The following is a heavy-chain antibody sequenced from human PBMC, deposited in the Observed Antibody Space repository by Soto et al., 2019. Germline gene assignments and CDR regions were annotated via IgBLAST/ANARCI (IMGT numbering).Heavy chain of an antibody. CDR3: TLATSYDYVWGALDY. V-gene: IGHV3-73*01. Sequence: PGGSLRLSCAASGFTFSGSAMHWVRQASGKGLEWVGRIRSKANSYATAYAASVKGRFTISRDDSKNTAYLQMNSLKTEDTAVYYCTLATSYDYVWGALDYWGQGTLVTVSS. CDR2: IRSKANSYAT. CDR1: GFTFSGSA. D-gene: IGHD3-16*01. J-gene: IGHJ4*02.